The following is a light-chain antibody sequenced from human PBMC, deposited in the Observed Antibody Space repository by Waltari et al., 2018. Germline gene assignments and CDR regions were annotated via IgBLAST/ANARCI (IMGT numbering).Light chain of an antibody. J-gene: IGLJ1*01. V-gene: IGLV1-40*01. CDR1: SSNIGSGYD. CDR2: NNI. CDR3: QSYDSSLSGCV. Sequence: QSVLTQPPSVSGAPGQRVTISCTGSSSNIGSGYDAHWYQQLPGRAPKILIYNNIKRPSGVPDRFSGSKSGTSASLAITGLQAEDEADYYCQSYDSSLSGCVFGTGTKVTVL.